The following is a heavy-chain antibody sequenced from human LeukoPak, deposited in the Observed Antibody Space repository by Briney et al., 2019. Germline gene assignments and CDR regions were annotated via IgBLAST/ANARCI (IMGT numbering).Heavy chain of an antibody. Sequence: GGSLRLSCAASGFTFNTYAMSWVRQAPGKGLEWVSGNSGRGGNTYYADSVEGRFTISRDNSENTLHLQMHSLRAEDTAVYYCARSEYSSGWFDYWGQGTLVTVSS. J-gene: IGHJ4*02. V-gene: IGHV3-23*01. D-gene: IGHD6-19*01. CDR3: ARSEYSSGWFDY. CDR1: GFTFNTYA. CDR2: NSGRGGNT.